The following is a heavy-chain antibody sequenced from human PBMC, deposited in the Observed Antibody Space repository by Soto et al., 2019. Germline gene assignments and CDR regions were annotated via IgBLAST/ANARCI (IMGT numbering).Heavy chain of an antibody. CDR3: ARLVRYCHTPNGIHV. D-gene: IGHD3-9*01. J-gene: IGHJ6*04. CDR1: GFTFSSNA. V-gene: IGHV3-23*01. Sequence: LRLSCAASGFTFSSNAMSWVRQAPGKGLEWDSSIGGSGGNTYYADSVKGRFTISRDNSKNTLFLQMNRLRAEDTAEYYCARLVRYCHTPNGIHVRGKGTTGTVSS. CDR2: IGGSGGNT.